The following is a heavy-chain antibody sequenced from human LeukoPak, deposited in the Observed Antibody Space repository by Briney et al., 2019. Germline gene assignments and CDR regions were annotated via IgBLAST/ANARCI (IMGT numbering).Heavy chain of an antibody. D-gene: IGHD5-12*01. CDR3: ASKRGYSGYDTIDY. Sequence: GGSLRLSCAASGFTVSSNYMSWVRQAPGKGLEWVSVIYSGGSTYYADSVKGRFTISRDNSKNTLYLQMNSLRAEDTAVYYCASKRGYSGYDTIDYWGQGTLVTVSS. V-gene: IGHV3-66*01. CDR1: GFTVSSNY. J-gene: IGHJ4*02. CDR2: IYSGGST.